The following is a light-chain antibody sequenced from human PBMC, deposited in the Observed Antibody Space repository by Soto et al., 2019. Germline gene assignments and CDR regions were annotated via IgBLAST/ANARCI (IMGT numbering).Light chain of an antibody. V-gene: IGKV3-11*01. Sequence: EIVLTQSPATLSLSPGERATLSCRASQSVSSYLAWYQQKPGQAPRLLIYDASNRATGIPARFSGSGSGTDFTLTISSLVHEDFAVYYCQQRSHWPRTFGQGTKVEIK. CDR3: QQRSHWPRT. CDR1: QSVSSY. J-gene: IGKJ1*01. CDR2: DAS.